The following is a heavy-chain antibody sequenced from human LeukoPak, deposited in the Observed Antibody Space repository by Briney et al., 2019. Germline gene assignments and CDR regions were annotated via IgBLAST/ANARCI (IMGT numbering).Heavy chain of an antibody. CDR2: IYSGGST. D-gene: IGHD5-18*01. V-gene: IGHV3-53*01. Sequence: GGSLRLSCAASRFTVSSNYMSWVRQAPGKGLEWVSVIYSGGSTYYADSVKGRFTISRDNSKNTLYLQMNGLRAEDTAVYYCARGRGYTDFWGQGTLVTVSS. CDR3: ARGRGYTDF. CDR1: RFTVSSNY. J-gene: IGHJ4*02.